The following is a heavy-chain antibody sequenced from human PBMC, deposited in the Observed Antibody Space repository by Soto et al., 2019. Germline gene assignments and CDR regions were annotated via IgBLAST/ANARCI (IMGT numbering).Heavy chain of an antibody. V-gene: IGHV4-59*01. Sequence: SETLSLTCTVSGGSISSYYWSWIRQPPEKGLEWIGYIYYSGSTNYNPSLKSRVTISVDTSKNQFSLKLSSVTAADTAVYYCARGFYGSGGVEYYYYGMDVWGQGTTVTVSS. CDR3: ARGFYGSGGVEYYYYGMDV. J-gene: IGHJ6*02. D-gene: IGHD3-10*01. CDR2: IYYSGST. CDR1: GGSISSYY.